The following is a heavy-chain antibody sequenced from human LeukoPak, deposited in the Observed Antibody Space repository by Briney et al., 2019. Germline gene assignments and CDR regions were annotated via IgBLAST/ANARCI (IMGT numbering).Heavy chain of an antibody. Sequence: SETLSLTCSVSGGSVSDYHWSWIRQPAGKGLEWIGRIFTSGTIHYHPSLRSRVTISVDQSKNQFFLKLTSVTAADTAVYYCARDRDIADYNWLDPWGQGTLVTVSS. D-gene: IGHD6-13*01. V-gene: IGHV4-4*07. J-gene: IGHJ5*02. CDR1: GGSVSDYH. CDR2: IFTSGTI. CDR3: ARDRDIADYNWLDP.